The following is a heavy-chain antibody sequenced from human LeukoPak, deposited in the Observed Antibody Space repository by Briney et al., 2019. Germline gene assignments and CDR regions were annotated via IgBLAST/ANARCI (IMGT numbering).Heavy chain of an antibody. D-gene: IGHD6-19*01. CDR2: INPSSGGT. CDR1: GYTFTGYY. CDR3: ASLAYPPFLDRWLTPFHY. J-gene: IGHJ4*02. V-gene: IGHV1-2*02. Sequence: WASVKVSCKASGYTFTGYYMHLVRQAPGRGLEWMGWINPSSGGTNYAQKFQGRVTMTRDTSMSTAYMDLSRLRSDDTAVYYCASLAYPPFLDRWLTPFHYWGQGTLVTVSS.